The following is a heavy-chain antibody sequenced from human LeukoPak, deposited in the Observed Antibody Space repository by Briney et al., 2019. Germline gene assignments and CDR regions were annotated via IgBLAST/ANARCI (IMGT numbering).Heavy chain of an antibody. CDR1: GFTFSNYW. CDR3: ARSHGYTDDY. Sequence: GGSLRLSCAASGFTFSNYWMHWVRQAPGRRLVWVSRIIGDGSYTNYADSVKGRFTISRDNAKNTLYLQMNSLRAEDTAVYYCARSHGYTDDYWGQGTLVTVSS. D-gene: IGHD5-18*01. CDR2: IIGDGSYT. J-gene: IGHJ4*02. V-gene: IGHV3-74*01.